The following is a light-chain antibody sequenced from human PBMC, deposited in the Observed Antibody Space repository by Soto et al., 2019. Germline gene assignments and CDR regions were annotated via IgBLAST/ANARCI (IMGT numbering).Light chain of an antibody. CDR2: WAS. V-gene: IGKV4-1*01. CDR3: QEYYSSRLT. CDR1: QSISYSSNNKNY. J-gene: IGKJ4*01. Sequence: DFVMTQSPHSLAVSLGERATINCKSSQSISYSSNNKNYLAWYQVKPGQPPKLLINWASTRESGVPVRFSGSGSGTDFTLTISSLQAEDVAVYYCQEYYSSRLTFGGGTKVEIK.